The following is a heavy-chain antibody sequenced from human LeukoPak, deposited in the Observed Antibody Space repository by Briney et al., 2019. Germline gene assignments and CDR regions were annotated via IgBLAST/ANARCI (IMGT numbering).Heavy chain of an antibody. CDR3: ARDRTPYDSSGYYYLPDAFDI. CDR1: GYTFTSYG. D-gene: IGHD3-22*01. CDR2: ISAYNGNT. V-gene: IGHV1-18*01. J-gene: IGHJ3*02. Sequence: ASVKVSCKASGYTFTSYGISWVRQAPGQGLEWMGWISAYNGNTNYAQKLQGRVTMTTDTSTSTAYMELRSLRSDDTAVYYCARDRTPYDSSGYYYLPDAFDIWGQGTMVTVSS.